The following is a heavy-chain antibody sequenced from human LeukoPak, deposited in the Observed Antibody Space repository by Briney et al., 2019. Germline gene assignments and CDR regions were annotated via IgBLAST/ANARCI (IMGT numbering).Heavy chain of an antibody. V-gene: IGHV7-4-1*02. CDR2: INTNTGNP. J-gene: IGHJ6*03. CDR3: ARASSDWLYHYYYYMDV. Sequence: ASVKVSCKASGYTFNRYAINWVRQAPGQALEWMGWINTNTGNPTFAQGFTGRFVFSLDTSFSTAFLQISSLKAEDTAVYYCARASSDWLYHYYYYMDVWGKGTTVTISS. CDR1: GYTFNRYA. D-gene: IGHD3-9*01.